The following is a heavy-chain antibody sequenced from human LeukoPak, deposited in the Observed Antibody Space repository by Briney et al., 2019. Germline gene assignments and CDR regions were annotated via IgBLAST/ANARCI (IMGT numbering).Heavy chain of an antibody. V-gene: IGHV4-59*01. CDR1: GGSISAYY. CDR2: ISYSGST. D-gene: IGHD2-2*01. J-gene: IGHJ4*02. CDR3: ARDADTSSHFDY. Sequence: SETLSLTCTVSGGSISAYYWSWIRQPPGKGLEWLGYISYSGSTNYNPSLKSRVTISVDTSKNQFSLKLSSVTAADTAVYYCARDADTSSHFDYWGQGTLVTVSS.